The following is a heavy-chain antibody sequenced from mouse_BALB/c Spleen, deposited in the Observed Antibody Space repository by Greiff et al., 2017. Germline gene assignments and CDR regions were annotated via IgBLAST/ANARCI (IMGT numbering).Heavy chain of an antibody. D-gene: IGHD1-1*01. Sequence: EVKLMESGGGLVQPGGSRKLSCAASGFTFSSFGMHWVRQAPEKGLEWVAYISSGSSTIYYADTVKGRFTISRDNPKNTLFLQMTSLRSEDTAMYYCARYYYGSSYDYYAMDYWGQGTSVTVSS. CDR3: ARYYYGSSYDYYAMDY. CDR2: ISSGSSTI. J-gene: IGHJ4*01. V-gene: IGHV5-17*02. CDR1: GFTFSSFG.